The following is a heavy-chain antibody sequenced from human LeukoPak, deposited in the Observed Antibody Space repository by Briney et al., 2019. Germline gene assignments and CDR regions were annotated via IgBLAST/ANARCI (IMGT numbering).Heavy chain of an antibody. Sequence: PSETLSLTCVVSGGSFSDSSWSWIRRPPGKGLQWIGEINPSGSTTYTPSLKSRVTTSADTSKNHFSLRLTSVTAADTAVYYCARDGSYGGRYYYYYMDVWGKGTTVTVSS. CDR2: INPSGST. V-gene: IGHV4-34*01. J-gene: IGHJ6*03. CDR3: ARDGSYGGRYYYYYMDV. D-gene: IGHD3-16*01. CDR1: GGSFSDSS.